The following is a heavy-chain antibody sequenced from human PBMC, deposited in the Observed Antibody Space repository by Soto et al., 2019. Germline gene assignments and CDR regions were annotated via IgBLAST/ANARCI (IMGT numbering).Heavy chain of an antibody. Sequence: EVQLVESGGGLVQPGGSLKLSCAASGFIFSGSAVHWVRQASGNGLEWVGRILSKAGNYATAYPASMKGRFTISRDDSENTAFLQMNSLKTEDTAVYYCIRGESPYYYDYWGQGTLVAVSS. J-gene: IGHJ4*02. V-gene: IGHV3-73*01. CDR1: GFIFSGSA. CDR3: IRGESPYYYDY. CDR2: ILSKAGNYAT.